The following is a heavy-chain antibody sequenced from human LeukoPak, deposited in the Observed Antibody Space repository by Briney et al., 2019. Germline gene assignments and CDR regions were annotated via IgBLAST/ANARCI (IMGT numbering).Heavy chain of an antibody. V-gene: IGHV4-59*01. CDR3: ARVLHGGMDV. CDR1: GGSISSYY. J-gene: IGHJ6*02. Sequence: PSETLSLTCTVSGGSISSYYWSWIRQPPGKGLEWIGYIYYSGSTNYNPSLKSRVTISVDTSKNQFSLKLSSVTAADMAVYYCARVLHGGMDVWGQGTTVTVSS. CDR2: IYYSGST.